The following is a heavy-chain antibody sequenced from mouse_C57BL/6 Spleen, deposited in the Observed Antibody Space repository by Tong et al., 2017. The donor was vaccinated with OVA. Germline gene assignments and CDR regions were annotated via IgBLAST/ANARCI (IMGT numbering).Heavy chain of an antibody. D-gene: IGHD2-1*01. CDR2: ISDGGSYT. Sequence: EVQLQESGGGLVKPGGSLKLSCAASGFTFSDYYMYWVRQTPEKRLEWVATISDGGSYTYYPDSVKGRFTISRDNAKNNLYLQMSSLKSEDTAMYYCASNYGNYVMDYWGQGTSVTVSS. J-gene: IGHJ4*01. V-gene: IGHV5-4*02. CDR3: ASNYGNYVMDY. CDR1: GFTFSDYY.